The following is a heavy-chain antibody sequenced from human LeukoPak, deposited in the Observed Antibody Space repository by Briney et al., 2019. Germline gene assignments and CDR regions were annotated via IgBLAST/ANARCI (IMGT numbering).Heavy chain of an antibody. Sequence: GGSLRLSCAASGFTFSSYEMNWVRQAPGKGLEWVSYISSSGSTIYYADSVKGRFTISRDNAKNSLYLQMNSLRAEDTAVYYCAKDLTPYFENWFDPWGQGTLVTVSS. V-gene: IGHV3-48*03. CDR2: ISSSGSTI. CDR3: AKDLTPYFENWFDP. J-gene: IGHJ5*02. CDR1: GFTFSSYE. D-gene: IGHD2/OR15-2a*01.